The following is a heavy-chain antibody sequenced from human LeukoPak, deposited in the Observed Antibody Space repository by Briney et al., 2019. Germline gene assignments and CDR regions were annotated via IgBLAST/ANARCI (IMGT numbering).Heavy chain of an antibody. D-gene: IGHD6-19*01. CDR1: GFTFSSHG. J-gene: IGHJ5*02. V-gene: IGHV3-23*01. Sequence: PGGSLRLSCAASGFTFSSHGMNWVRQAPGKGLEWVSAILGSGGSTYYADSVKGRFTISRDNSKNTLYLQMNSLRAEDTGVYYCTKAPYSSGWHNWFDPWGQGTLVSVSS. CDR3: TKAPYSSGWHNWFDP. CDR2: ILGSGGST.